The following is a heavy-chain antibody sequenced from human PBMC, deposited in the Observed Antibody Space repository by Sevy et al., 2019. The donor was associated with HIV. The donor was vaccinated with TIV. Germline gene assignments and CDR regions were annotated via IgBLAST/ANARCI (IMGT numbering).Heavy chain of an antibody. CDR1: GFAFSDHY. J-gene: IGHJ6*03. CDR2: IRNRPNRYTT. D-gene: IGHD2-21*01. Sequence: GGSLRLSCAASGFAFSDHYVDWVRQAPGKGLEWVGRIRNRPNRYTTEYAASVEGRFTISRDDSRHSLYLQMNSLKTEDSAVYYCVRGPNCGVGGCQPISPYCLDVWGKGATVTVSS. CDR3: VRGPNCGVGGCQPISPYCLDV. V-gene: IGHV3-72*01.